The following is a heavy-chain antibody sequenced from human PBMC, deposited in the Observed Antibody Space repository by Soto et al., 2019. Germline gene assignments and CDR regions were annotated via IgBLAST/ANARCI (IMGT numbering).Heavy chain of an antibody. Sequence: GGSLRLSCAASGFNFRTYGMHWVRQAPGKGLEWLAVIWYDGSNKYYADSVKGRFTISRDNSKNTLYLQMNSLRAEDTAVYYCARALSYCSGGTCYSGSFDYWGQGTLVTVSS. CDR2: IWYDGSNK. D-gene: IGHD2-15*01. J-gene: IGHJ4*02. CDR1: GFNFRTYG. CDR3: ARALSYCSGGTCYSGSFDY. V-gene: IGHV3-33*01.